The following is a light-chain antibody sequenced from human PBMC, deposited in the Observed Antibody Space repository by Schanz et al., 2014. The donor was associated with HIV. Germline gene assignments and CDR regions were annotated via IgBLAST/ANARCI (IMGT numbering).Light chain of an antibody. CDR2: SND. Sequence: QSVLTQPPSASGTPGQRGTISWFGSSPNIGRNTINWDPQLPGMAPKLLIYSNDQRPSGVPDRFSGSKSGTSASLAITGLQAEDEADYYCCSHAGSNRVFGGGTKLTVL. CDR1: SPNIGRNT. J-gene: IGLJ3*02. V-gene: IGLV1-44*01. CDR3: CSHAGSNRV.